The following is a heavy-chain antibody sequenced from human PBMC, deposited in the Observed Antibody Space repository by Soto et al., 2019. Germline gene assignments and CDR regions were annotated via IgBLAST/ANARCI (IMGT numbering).Heavy chain of an antibody. V-gene: IGHV4-30-2*01. CDR3: ARVPGP. CDR2: IYHSGST. D-gene: IGHD7-27*01. J-gene: IGHJ5*02. Sequence: SDQCGVGGGSISRRGYSWSWIRQPPGKGLEWIGYIYHSGSTYYNPSLKSRVTISVDRSKNQFSLKLSSVTAADTAVYYCARVPGPWGQGTLVTVSS. CDR1: GGSISRRGYS.